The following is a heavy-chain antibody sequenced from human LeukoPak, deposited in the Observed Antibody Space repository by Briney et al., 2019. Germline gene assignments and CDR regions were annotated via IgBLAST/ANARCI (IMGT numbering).Heavy chain of an antibody. D-gene: IGHD3-22*01. V-gene: IGHV3-21*01. Sequence: GGSLRLSCAASGFTFSSYSMNWVRQAPGKGLEWASSISSSSSYIYYADSVKGRFTISRDNAKNSLYLQMNSLRAKDTAVYYCARLVSSGYCHDWGQGTLVTVSS. CDR2: ISSSSSYI. J-gene: IGHJ4*02. CDR3: ARLVSSGYCHD. CDR1: GFTFSSYS.